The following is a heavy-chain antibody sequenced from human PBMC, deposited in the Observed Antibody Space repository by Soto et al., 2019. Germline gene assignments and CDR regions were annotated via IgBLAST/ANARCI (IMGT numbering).Heavy chain of an antibody. CDR1: GGSISSGGYY. CDR3: ARVGVAYGDYPEAFDI. J-gene: IGHJ3*02. V-gene: IGHV4-31*03. D-gene: IGHD4-17*01. CDR2: IYYSGST. Sequence: SETLSLTCTVSGGSISSGGYYWSWIRQHPGKGLEWIGYIYYSGSTYYNPSLKSRVTISVDTSKNQFSLKLSSVTAADTAVYYCARVGVAYGDYPEAFDIWGQGTMVTVSS.